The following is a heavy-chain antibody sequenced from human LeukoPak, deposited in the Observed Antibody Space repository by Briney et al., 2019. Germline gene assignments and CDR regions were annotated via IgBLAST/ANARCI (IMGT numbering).Heavy chain of an antibody. CDR3: AREEGGHWFGEPRAPDY. J-gene: IGHJ4*02. CDR1: GGTFSSYA. CDR2: IIPILGIA. V-gene: IGHV1-69*04. Sequence: ASVKVSCKASGGTFSSYAISWVRQAPGQGLEWMGRIIPILGIANYAQKFQGRVTITADKSTSTAYMELSSLRSEDTAVYYCAREEGGHWFGEPRAPDYWGQGTLVTVSS. D-gene: IGHD3-10*01.